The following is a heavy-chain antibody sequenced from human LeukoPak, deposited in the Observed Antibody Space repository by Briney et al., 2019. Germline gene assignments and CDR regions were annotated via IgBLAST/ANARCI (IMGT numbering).Heavy chain of an antibody. J-gene: IGHJ4*02. V-gene: IGHV4-39*01. D-gene: IGHD3-22*01. Sequence: SETLSLTCTVSGGSISSSSYYWGWIRQPPGKGLEWIGSIYYSRSTYYNPSLKSRVTISVDTSKNQFSLKLSSVTAADTAVYYCARTTYYYDSSGYYYFHYFDSWGQGTLVTVSS. CDR1: GGSISSSSYY. CDR2: IYYSRST. CDR3: ARTTYYYDSSGYYYFHYFDS.